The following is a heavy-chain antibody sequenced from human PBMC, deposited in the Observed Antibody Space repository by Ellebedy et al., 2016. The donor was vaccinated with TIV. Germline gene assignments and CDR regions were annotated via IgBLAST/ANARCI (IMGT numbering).Heavy chain of an antibody. J-gene: IGHJ4*02. CDR1: GGSTNNTNSY. V-gene: IGHV4-39*01. D-gene: IGHD4/OR15-4a*01. CDR2: IYNVGST. CDR3: VRMTLVVGVSLGYFDF. Sequence: MPSETLSLTCSVPGGSTNNTNSYWGWIRQSPGKGLEWLGTIYNVGSTVYSPYLRCRVTLSADTSKNQFSLRLTSVTAADTAVYFCVRMTLVVGVSLGYFDFWGQGALVTVST.